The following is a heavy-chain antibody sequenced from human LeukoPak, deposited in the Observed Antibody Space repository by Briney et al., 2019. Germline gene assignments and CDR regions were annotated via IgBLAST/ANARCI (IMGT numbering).Heavy chain of an antibody. CDR2: VSGTSTNT. CDR3: AKGAAVAGTLYFQH. D-gene: IGHD6-19*01. J-gene: IGHJ1*01. V-gene: IGHV3-23*01. CDR1: GLSFSSYA. Sequence: PGGSLRLSCAASGLSFSSYAMSWVRQAPGKGLEWVSAVSGTSTNTYYSDSVKGRFTISGDNSQNTLYLQMNNLEGGDTAVYYCAKGAAVAGTLYFQHWGQGTLVTVSS.